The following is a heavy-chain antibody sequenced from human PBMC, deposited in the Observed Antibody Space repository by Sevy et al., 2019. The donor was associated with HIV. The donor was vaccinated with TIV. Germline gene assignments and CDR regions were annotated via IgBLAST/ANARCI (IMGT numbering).Heavy chain of an antibody. J-gene: IGHJ6*02. CDR2: IKKDGSEK. CDR3: ARDCNSNTCLWGLDV. Sequence: GGFLRLSCAASGFTFSSYWMTWVRQAPGKGLEWVANIKKDGSEKYYVDSVKGRFTISRDNAKNSLYLQMNSLRAEDTALYYCARDCNSNTCLWGLDVWGQGTTVTVSS. V-gene: IGHV3-7*03. D-gene: IGHD2-2*01. CDR1: GFTFSSYW.